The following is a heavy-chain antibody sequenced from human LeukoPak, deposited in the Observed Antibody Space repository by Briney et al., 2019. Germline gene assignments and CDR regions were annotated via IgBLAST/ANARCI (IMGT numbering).Heavy chain of an antibody. D-gene: IGHD2-2*02. CDR1: GFIVSSNY. J-gene: IGHJ5*02. Sequence: GGSLRLSCAASGFIVSSNYMTWVRQAPGKGLEWVSVIYSGGSTYYADSVKGRFTISRDNSKNTLYLQMNSLRAEDTAVYYCARGGVGYCCSTGCYTYNWFDPWGQGTLVTVSS. V-gene: IGHV3-53*01. CDR2: IYSGGST. CDR3: ARGGVGYCCSTGCYTYNWFDP.